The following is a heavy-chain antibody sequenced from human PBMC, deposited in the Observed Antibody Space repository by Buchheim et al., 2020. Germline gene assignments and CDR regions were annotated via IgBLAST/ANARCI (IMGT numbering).Heavy chain of an antibody. J-gene: IGHJ4*02. CDR3: AKCLRAAPQYKYYFDY. V-gene: IGHV3-23*01. CDR2: ISGSGGST. CDR1: GFTFSSYA. Sequence: EVQLLESGGGLVQPGGSLRLSCAASGFTFSSYAMSWVRQAPGKGLEWVSAISGSGGSTYYADSVKGRFTISRDNSKKTLDLQMNSLRAEDTAVYYCAKCLRAAPQYKYYFDYWGQGTL. D-gene: IGHD2-15*01.